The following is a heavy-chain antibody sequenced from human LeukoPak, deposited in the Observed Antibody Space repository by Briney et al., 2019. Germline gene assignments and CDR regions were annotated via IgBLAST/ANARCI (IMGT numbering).Heavy chain of an antibody. D-gene: IGHD6-19*01. CDR3: AGGTVAGTPNYYYYYGMDV. V-gene: IGHV4-31*03. CDR1: GGSISSGGYY. CDR2: IYYSGST. Sequence: SETLSLTCTVSGGSISSGGYYWSWIRQHPGKGLEWIGYIYYSGSTYYNPSLKSRVTISVDTSKNQFSLKLSSVTAAGTAVYYCAGGTVAGTPNYYYYYGMDVWGQGTTVTVSS. J-gene: IGHJ6*02.